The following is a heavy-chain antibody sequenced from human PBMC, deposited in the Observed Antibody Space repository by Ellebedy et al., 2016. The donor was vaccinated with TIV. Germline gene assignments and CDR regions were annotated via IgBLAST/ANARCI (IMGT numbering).Heavy chain of an antibody. CDR3: AKGHMVRGVNPQDS. CDR1: GFTFSSYG. CDR2: VSSDGKTE. J-gene: IGHJ4*02. D-gene: IGHD3-10*01. V-gene: IGHV3-30*18. Sequence: GESLKISCAASGFTFSSYGMHWVRQAPGKGLEWVAVVSSDGKTEKYADSVKGRFTISRDSSKNTLYLQMSSLTAEDTAVYYCAKGHMVRGVNPQDSWGQGTLVTVSS.